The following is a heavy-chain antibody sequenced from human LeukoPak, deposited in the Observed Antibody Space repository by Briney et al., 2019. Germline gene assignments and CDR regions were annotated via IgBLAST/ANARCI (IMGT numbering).Heavy chain of an antibody. D-gene: IGHD3-9*01. V-gene: IGHV3-23*01. CDR3: EKGVGPLSYYGVDV. J-gene: IGHJ6*02. CDR2: VSGNGVST. Sequence: GGSLRLSCAASGFTFSNYAMSWVRQAPGKGLEWVSAVSGNGVSTYYADSVKGRFTISRDNSKNTLYLQMNSLRAEDTAVYYCEKGVGPLSYYGVDVWGQGTTVTVSS. CDR1: GFTFSNYA.